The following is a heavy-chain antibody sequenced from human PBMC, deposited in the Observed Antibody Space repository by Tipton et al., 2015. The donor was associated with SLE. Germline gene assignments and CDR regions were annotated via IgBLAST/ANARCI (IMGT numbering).Heavy chain of an antibody. Sequence: GLVKPSETLSLNCTVSGGSISSFYWSWIRQPPGKGLEWMGYIYYSGSTNYNPSLNSRVTISLDTSKNQFSLKLSSVTAADTAVYYCARGGPKNWFDPWGQGTLVTVSS. J-gene: IGHJ5*02. CDR1: GGSISSFY. CDR3: ARGGPKNWFDP. V-gene: IGHV4-59*01. CDR2: IYYSGST. D-gene: IGHD3-16*01.